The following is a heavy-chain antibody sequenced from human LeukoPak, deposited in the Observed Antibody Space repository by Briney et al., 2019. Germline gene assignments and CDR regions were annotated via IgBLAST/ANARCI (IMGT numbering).Heavy chain of an antibody. CDR3: ARDPHYYDSSGYAFDI. Sequence: ASVKVSCKASGYTFTSYYMHWVRQAPGQGLEWMGWINPNSGGTNYAQKFQGRVTMTRDTSISTAYMELSRLRSDDTAVYYCARDPHYYDSSGYAFDIWGQGTMVTVSS. D-gene: IGHD3-22*01. J-gene: IGHJ3*02. V-gene: IGHV1-2*02. CDR2: INPNSGGT. CDR1: GYTFTSYY.